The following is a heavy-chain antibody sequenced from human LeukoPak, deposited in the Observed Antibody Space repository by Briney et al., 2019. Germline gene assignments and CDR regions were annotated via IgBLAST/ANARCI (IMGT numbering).Heavy chain of an antibody. CDR3: AKASGYSYGYWYYGMDV. D-gene: IGHD5-18*01. CDR2: VSGSGGST. J-gene: IGHJ6*02. Sequence: GGSLRLSCAASGFTFSSYAMIWVRRAPGKGLEWVSGVSGSGGSTYYADSVKGRFTISRDISKNTLYLQMNSLRAEDTAVYYCAKASGYSYGYWYYGMDVWGQGTTVTVSS. CDR1: GFTFSSYA. V-gene: IGHV3-23*01.